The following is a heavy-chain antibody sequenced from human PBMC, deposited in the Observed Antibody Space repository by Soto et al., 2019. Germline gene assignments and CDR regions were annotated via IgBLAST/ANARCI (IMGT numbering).Heavy chain of an antibody. V-gene: IGHV4-61*01. D-gene: IGHD1-26*01. CDR2: IYYSGST. CDR1: GGSVSSGSYY. CDR3: ARGRGGQWDSYYFDY. Sequence: SETLSLTCTVSGGSVSSGSYYWSWIRQPPGKGLEWIGYIYYSGSTNYNPSLKSRVTISVDTSKNQFSLKLSSVTAADTAVYYCARGRGGQWDSYYFDYWGQGTLVTVSS. J-gene: IGHJ4*02.